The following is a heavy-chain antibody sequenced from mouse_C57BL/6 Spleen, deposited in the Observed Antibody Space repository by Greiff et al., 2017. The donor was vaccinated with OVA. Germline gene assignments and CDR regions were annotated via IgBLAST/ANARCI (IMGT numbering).Heavy chain of an antibody. D-gene: IGHD2-2*01. V-gene: IGHV1-47*01. J-gene: IGHJ2*01. CDR1: GYTFTTYP. Sequence: VQGVESGAELVKPGASVKISCKASGYTFTTYPIEWMKQNHGKSLEWIGNFHPYNDDTKYNEKFKGKATLTVEKSSSTVYLELSRLTSDDSAVYYCARGWLPLYFDYWGQGTTLTVSS. CDR3: ARGWLPLYFDY. CDR2: FHPYNDDT.